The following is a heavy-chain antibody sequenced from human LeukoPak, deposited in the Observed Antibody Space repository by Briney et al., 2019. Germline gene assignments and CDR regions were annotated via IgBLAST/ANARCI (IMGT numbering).Heavy chain of an antibody. CDR3: ARDESDSVGASAFDI. CDR2: IIPIFGTA. V-gene: IGHV1-69*05. D-gene: IGHD1-26*01. J-gene: IGHJ3*02. Sequence: SVKVSCKASGGTFSSYAISWVRQAPGQGLEWMGGIIPIFGTANYAQKFQGRVTITTDESTSTAYMELSSLRSEDTAVYYCARDESDSVGASAFDIWGQGTMVTVSS. CDR1: GGTFSSYA.